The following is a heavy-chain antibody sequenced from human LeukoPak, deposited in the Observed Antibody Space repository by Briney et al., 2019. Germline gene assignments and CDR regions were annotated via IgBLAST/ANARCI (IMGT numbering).Heavy chain of an antibody. CDR2: IYSGGST. Sequence: GGSLRLSCAASGFTVCSNYMSWVRQAPGKGLEWVSVIYSGGSTYYADSVKGRFTISRDNSMNTLYLQMNSLRAEDTAVYYCARDLRLTTIFGVVSNWGQGTLVTVSS. J-gene: IGHJ4*02. V-gene: IGHV3-66*02. CDR3: ARDLRLTTIFGVVSN. D-gene: IGHD3-3*01. CDR1: GFTVCSNY.